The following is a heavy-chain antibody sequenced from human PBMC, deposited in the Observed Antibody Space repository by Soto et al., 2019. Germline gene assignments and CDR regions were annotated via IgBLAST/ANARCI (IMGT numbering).Heavy chain of an antibody. V-gene: IGHV1-2*02. Sequence: RASVKVSCKASGYTFTGYYMHWVRQAPGQGLEWMGWINPNSGGTNYAQKFQGRVTMTRDTSISTAYMELSRLRSDDTAVYYCARGAVRYYYDSSGSKGSYFDYWGQGTLVTVSS. CDR1: GYTFTGYY. CDR2: INPNSGGT. CDR3: ARGAVRYYYDSSGSKGSYFDY. D-gene: IGHD3-22*01. J-gene: IGHJ4*02.